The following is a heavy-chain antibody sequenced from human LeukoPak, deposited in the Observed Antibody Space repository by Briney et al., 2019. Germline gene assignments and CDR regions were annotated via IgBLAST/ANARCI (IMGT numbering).Heavy chain of an antibody. V-gene: IGHV3-23*01. CDR2: ISGSGGST. D-gene: IGHD6-6*01. Sequence: GGSLRLSCAASGFTFSDYYMSWVRQAPGKGLEWVSAISGSGGSTYYADSVKGRFTISRDNSKNTLYLQMNSLRAEDTAVYYCAKDSESIAALDYWGQGTLVTVSS. CDR1: GFTFSDYY. J-gene: IGHJ4*02. CDR3: AKDSESIAALDY.